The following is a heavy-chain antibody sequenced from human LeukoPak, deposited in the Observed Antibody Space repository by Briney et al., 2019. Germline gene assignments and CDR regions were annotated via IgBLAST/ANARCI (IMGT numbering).Heavy chain of an antibody. V-gene: IGHV3-21*01. CDR1: GFTFSSFA. D-gene: IGHD6-19*01. CDR3: ARDGYSSGWTDY. Sequence: GGSLRLSCAASGFTFSSFAMSWVRQAPGKGLEWVSSISSSSSYIYYADSVKGRFTISRDNAKNSLYLQMNSLRAEDTAVYYCARDGYSSGWTDYWGQGTLVTVSS. CDR2: ISSSSSYI. J-gene: IGHJ4*02.